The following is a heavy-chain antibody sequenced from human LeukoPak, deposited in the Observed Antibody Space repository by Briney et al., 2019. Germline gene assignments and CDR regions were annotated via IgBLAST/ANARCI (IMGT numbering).Heavy chain of an antibody. Sequence: GGSLRLSCAASGFTFSSYAMHWVRQAPGKGLEWVANIKQDGSEKYYVDSVKGRFTISRDNAKNSLYLQMNSLRAEDTAVYYCARDATDYWGQGTLVTVSS. J-gene: IGHJ4*02. CDR2: IKQDGSEK. V-gene: IGHV3-7*03. CDR1: GFTFSSYA. D-gene: IGHD5-12*01. CDR3: ARDATDY.